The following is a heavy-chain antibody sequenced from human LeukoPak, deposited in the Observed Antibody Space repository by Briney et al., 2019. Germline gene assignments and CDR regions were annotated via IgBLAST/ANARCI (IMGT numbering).Heavy chain of an antibody. Sequence: SETLSLTCTVSDGSISSDNYYWNWIRQHPGKGLEWIGYIYYSGSTYYNPSLRSRVTISVDTSKNQFSLKLSSVTAADTAVYYCASRSYGGPFDYWGQGTLVTVSS. CDR1: DGSISSDNYY. V-gene: IGHV4-31*03. CDR2: IYYSGST. CDR3: ASRSYGGPFDY. D-gene: IGHD4-23*01. J-gene: IGHJ4*02.